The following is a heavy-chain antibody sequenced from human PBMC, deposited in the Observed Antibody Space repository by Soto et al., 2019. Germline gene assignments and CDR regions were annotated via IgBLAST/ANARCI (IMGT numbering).Heavy chain of an antibody. V-gene: IGHV4-59*01. J-gene: IGHJ6*02. CDR3: ASSSGWHYYYGMDV. CDR1: GGSISSYY. D-gene: IGHD6-19*01. CDR2: IYYSGST. Sequence: SETLSLTCTVSGGSISSYYWSWIRQPPGKGLEWIGYIYYSGSTNYNPSLKSRVTISVDKSKNQFSLKLSSVTAADTAVYYCASSSGWHYYYGMDVWGQGTTVTVSS.